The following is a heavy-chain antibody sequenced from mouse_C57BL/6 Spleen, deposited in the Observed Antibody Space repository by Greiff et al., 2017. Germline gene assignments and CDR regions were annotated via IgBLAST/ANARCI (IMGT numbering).Heavy chain of an antibody. CDR3: ASYDGRAWFAY. J-gene: IGHJ3*01. Sequence: DVHLVESGGDLVKPGGSLKLSCAASGFTFSSYGMSWVRQTPDKRLEWVATISSGGSYTYYPDSVKGRFTISRDNAKNTLYLQMSSLKSEDTAMYYCASYDGRAWFAYWGQGTLVTVSA. D-gene: IGHD2-12*01. V-gene: IGHV5-6*01. CDR1: GFTFSSYG. CDR2: ISSGGSYT.